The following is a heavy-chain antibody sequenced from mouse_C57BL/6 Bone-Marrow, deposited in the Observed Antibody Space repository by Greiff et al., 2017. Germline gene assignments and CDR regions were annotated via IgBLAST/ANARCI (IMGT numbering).Heavy chain of an antibody. CDR1: GFSFTSYG. V-gene: IGHV2-5*01. J-gene: IGHJ1*03. CDR2: IWRGGST. CDR3: AKRNWDDWYFDV. Sequence: VQLQQSGPGLVQPSQSLSITCTASGFSFTSYGVHWVRQSPGQGLEWLGVIWRGGSTDYNAAFMSRLSITKDNSKSQVFFKMNSLQADDTAIYDCAKRNWDDWYFDVWGTGTTVTVSS. D-gene: IGHD4-1*01.